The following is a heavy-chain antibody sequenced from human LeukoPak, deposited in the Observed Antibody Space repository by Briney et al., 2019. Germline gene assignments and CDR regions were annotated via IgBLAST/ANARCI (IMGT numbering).Heavy chain of an antibody. CDR2: IIPVLGIA. CDR1: GGTFSTYG. V-gene: IGHV1-69*04. J-gene: IGHJ4*02. Sequence: SVKVSCKASGGTFSTYGNSWVRQAPGQGLEWMGRIIPVLGIANYAQKFEGRVTITADQSPSKAYMELSSLRADATAVYYCERSRAETTPFDYWGQGTLVAVSS. CDR3: ERSRAETTPFDY. D-gene: IGHD1/OR15-1a*01.